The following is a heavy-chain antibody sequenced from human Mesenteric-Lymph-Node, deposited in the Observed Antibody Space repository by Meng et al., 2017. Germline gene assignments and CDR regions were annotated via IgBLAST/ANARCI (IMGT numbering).Heavy chain of an antibody. V-gene: IGHV4-34*01. CDR2: INHSGST. D-gene: IGHD6-13*01. Sequence: QVQLQQWGAGLLKPSETLSLTCAVHGGSFCGYYWSWIRQPPGKGLEWIGEINHSGSTNYNPSLKSRVTISVDTSKNQFSLKLSSVTAADTAVYYCARGGGNSWYIDYWGQGTLVTVSS. CDR1: GGSFCGYY. CDR3: ARGGGNSWYIDY. J-gene: IGHJ4*02.